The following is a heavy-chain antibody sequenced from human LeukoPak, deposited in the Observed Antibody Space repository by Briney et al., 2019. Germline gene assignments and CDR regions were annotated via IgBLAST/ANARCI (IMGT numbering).Heavy chain of an antibody. D-gene: IGHD3-10*01. V-gene: IGHV4-61*01. CDR2: IYYSGST. CDR1: GGSVNSGNYY. CDR3: ARGRVRFDP. J-gene: IGHJ5*02. Sequence: SETLSLTCTVSGGSVNSGNYYWSWIRQPPGKGLEWIGYIYYSGSTNYNPSLKSRVTISVNTSKNQFSLKLSSVTAADTAVYYCARGRVRFDPWGQGTLVTVSS.